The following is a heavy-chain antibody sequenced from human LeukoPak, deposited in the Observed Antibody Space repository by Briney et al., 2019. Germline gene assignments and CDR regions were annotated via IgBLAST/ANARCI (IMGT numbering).Heavy chain of an antibody. CDR1: GGSISSYY. D-gene: IGHD3-9*01. J-gene: IGHJ5*02. Sequence: SETLSLTCTVSGGSISSYYWSWIRQPPGKGLEWIGYIYYSGSTNYNPSLKSRVTISVDTSKNQFSLKLSSVTAADTAVYYCAKDRDLRYFDWLLFKFKNWFDPWGQGTLVTVSS. CDR3: AKDRDLRYFDWLLFKFKNWFDP. CDR2: IYYSGST. V-gene: IGHV4-59*12.